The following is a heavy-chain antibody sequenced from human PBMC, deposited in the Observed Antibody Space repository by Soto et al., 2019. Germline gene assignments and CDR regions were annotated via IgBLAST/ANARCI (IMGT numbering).Heavy chain of an antibody. D-gene: IGHD3-10*02. V-gene: IGHV3-23*01. J-gene: IGHJ5*02. CDR1: GLTFSSYA. Sequence: EVQLLESGGGLIQPGGSLRLSCAASGLTFSSYAMSWVRQAPGKGLEWVSAISGSGGSKYYADSVKGRFTISRDSSKNTLDLQMNSLRAGATAVYYRAKDQIYIPGVIHDGCDPWGQGTRVTVSS. CDR2: ISGSGGSK. CDR3: AKDQIYIPGVIHDGCDP.